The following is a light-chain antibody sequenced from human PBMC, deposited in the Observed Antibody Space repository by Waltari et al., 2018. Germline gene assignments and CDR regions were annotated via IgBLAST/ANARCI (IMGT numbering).Light chain of an antibody. CDR3: QQYYSTPVT. J-gene: IGKJ1*01. CDR1: QSLLYSYTNKNY. V-gene: IGKV4-1*01. Sequence: DIVMTQSPDSLTVSLGERATINCKSTQSLLYSYTNKNYLAWYQQKPGQSPKLLIYWASTRDSGVPDRFSGSGSGTDFTLTISSLQAEDVAVYYCQQYYSTPVTFGQVTKVEMK. CDR2: WAS.